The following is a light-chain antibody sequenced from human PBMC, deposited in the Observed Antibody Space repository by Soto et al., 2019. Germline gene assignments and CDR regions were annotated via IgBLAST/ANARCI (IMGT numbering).Light chain of an antibody. J-gene: IGLJ1*01. V-gene: IGLV2-8*01. CDR1: SSDVGGYNY. Sequence: QSVLTQPPSASGSPGQSVAISCTGTSSDVGGYNYVSWYQQYPGKAPKLIMYEVTKRPSGVPDRFSGSKSGNTASLTVSGLQAEDGDDYYCCSYVGSNNYVFGTGTKVTVL. CDR3: CSYVGSNNYV. CDR2: EVT.